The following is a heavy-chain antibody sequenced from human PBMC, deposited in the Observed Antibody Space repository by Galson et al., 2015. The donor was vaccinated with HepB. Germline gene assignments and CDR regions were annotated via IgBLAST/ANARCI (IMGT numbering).Heavy chain of an antibody. J-gene: IGHJ4*02. D-gene: IGHD3-16*02. CDR2: PEDGET. V-gene: IGHV1-24*01. CDR3: ATHYVWGSYRADPWGFDY. Sequence: PEDGETIYAQKFQGRVTMTEDTSTDTAYMELSSLRSEDTAVYYCATHYVWGSYRADPWGFDYWGQGTLVTVSS.